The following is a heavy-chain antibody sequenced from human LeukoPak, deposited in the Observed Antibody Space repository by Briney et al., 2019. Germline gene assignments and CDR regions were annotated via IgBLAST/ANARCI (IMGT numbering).Heavy chain of an antibody. V-gene: IGHV3-23*01. D-gene: IGHD3-22*01. Sequence: PGGSLRCSSAASGFTFGSYGMIWVRQAPGKGLEWVSFITPNADRASYADSGEGRFTNSRDNPRNTLYMQRTCMRDQDTAVYYCAIMHGYYDGSGYWVQWGQGTLVTVSS. CDR3: AIMHGYYDGSGYWVQ. J-gene: IGHJ1*01. CDR2: ITPNADRA. CDR1: GFTFGSYG.